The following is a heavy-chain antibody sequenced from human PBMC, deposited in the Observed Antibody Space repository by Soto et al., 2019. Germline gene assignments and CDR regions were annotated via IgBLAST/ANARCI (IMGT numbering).Heavy chain of an antibody. V-gene: IGHV4-59*01. Sequence: QVQLQESGPGLVKPSETLSLICTVSGGSISSYYWSWIRQPPGKGLDWIGYIYYSGSTNYNPSLKRRVTISVDTSKNQFSLKLSSVTAADTAVYYCARGLISGYYLYDAFDIWGQGTMVTVSS. CDR2: IYYSGST. CDR1: GGSISSYY. J-gene: IGHJ3*02. CDR3: ARGLISGYYLYDAFDI. D-gene: IGHD3-22*01.